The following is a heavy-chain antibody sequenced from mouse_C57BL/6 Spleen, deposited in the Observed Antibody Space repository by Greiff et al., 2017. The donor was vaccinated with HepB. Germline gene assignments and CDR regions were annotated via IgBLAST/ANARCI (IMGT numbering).Heavy chain of an antibody. D-gene: IGHD1-1*01. Sequence: EVKVVESEGGLVQPGSSMKLSCTASGFTFSDYYMAWVRQVPEKGLEWVANINYDGSSTYYLDSLKSRFIISRDNAKNILYLQMSSLKSEDTATYYCARVGYYGSSSWFAYWGQGTLVTVSA. CDR1: GFTFSDYY. J-gene: IGHJ3*01. CDR2: INYDGSST. CDR3: ARVGYYGSSSWFAY. V-gene: IGHV5-16*01.